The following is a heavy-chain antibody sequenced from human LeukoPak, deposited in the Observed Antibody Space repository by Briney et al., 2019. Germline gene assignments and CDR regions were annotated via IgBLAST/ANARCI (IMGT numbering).Heavy chain of an antibody. CDR3: ARDGRFPPEVLPRYFDS. J-gene: IGHJ4*02. CDR2: IYHSGST. D-gene: IGHD1-14*01. Sequence: SETLSLTCTVSGYSISSGYYWGWIRQPPGKGLEWIGSIYHSGSTYYNPSLKSRVTISVDTSKNQFSLKLSSVTAADTAVYYCARDGRFPPEVLPRYFDSWGQGTLVTVSS. CDR1: GYSISSGYY. V-gene: IGHV4-38-2*02.